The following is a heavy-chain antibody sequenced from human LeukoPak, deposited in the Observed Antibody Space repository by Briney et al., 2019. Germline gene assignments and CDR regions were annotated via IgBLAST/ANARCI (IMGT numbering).Heavy chain of an antibody. J-gene: IGHJ4*02. CDR1: GYTFTGYY. CDR2: IIPIFGTA. CDR3: ARDSGDSSSWSSLDS. D-gene: IGHD6-13*01. Sequence: SVKVSCKASGYTFTGYYMHWVRQAPGQGLEWMGRIIPIFGTANYAQKFQGRVTITTDESTSTAYMELSSLRSEDTAVYYCARDSGDSSSWSSLDSWGQGTLVTVSS. V-gene: IGHV1-69*05.